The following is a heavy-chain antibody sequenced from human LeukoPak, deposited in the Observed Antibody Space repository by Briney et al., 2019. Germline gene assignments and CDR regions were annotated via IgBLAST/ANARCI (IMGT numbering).Heavy chain of an antibody. CDR1: GGSFSGYY. CDR2: INHSGST. Sequence: KPSETLSLXCAVYGGSFSGYYWSWIRQPPGKGLEWIGEINHSGSTNYNPSLKSRVTISVDTSKNQFSLKLSSVTAADTAVYYCARDSWELAAGAFDIWGQGTMVTVSS. J-gene: IGHJ3*02. CDR3: ARDSWELAAGAFDI. D-gene: IGHD1-26*01. V-gene: IGHV4-34*01.